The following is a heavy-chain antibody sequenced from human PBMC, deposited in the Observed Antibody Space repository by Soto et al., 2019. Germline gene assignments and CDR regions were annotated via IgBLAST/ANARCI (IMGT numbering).Heavy chain of an antibody. CDR1: GYSCTSYW. J-gene: IGHJ6*02. V-gene: IGHV5-51*01. CDR2: IYPGDSDT. D-gene: IGHD3-10*01. CDR3: ARHSGSGSYSQPSDYYYGIDV. Sequence: GESLKISCKGSGYSCTSYWIGWVRQMPGKGLEWMGIIYPGDSDTRYSPSFQGQVTISADKSISTAYLQWSSLKASDTAMYYCARHSGSGSYSQPSDYYYGIDVWGPGSTV.